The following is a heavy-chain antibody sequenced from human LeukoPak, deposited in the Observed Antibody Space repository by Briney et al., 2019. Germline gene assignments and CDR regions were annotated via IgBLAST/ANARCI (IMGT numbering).Heavy chain of an antibody. CDR3: ARDRIVATRGVDY. CDR2: IYYSGST. Sequence: SETLSFTCTVSGGSISSGSYYWSWIRQPPGKGLEWIGYIYYSGSTYYNPSLKSRVTISVDMSKNQFSLKLSSVTAADTAVYYCARDRIVATRGVDYWGQGTLVTVSS. J-gene: IGHJ4*02. CDR1: GGSISSGSYY. V-gene: IGHV4-30-4*08. D-gene: IGHD5-12*01.